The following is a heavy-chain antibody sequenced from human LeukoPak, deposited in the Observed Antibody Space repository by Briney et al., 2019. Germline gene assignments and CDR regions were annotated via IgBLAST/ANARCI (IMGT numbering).Heavy chain of an antibody. J-gene: IGHJ3*02. Sequence: GGSLRLSCVVSGFTFSTYSMTWVRQAPGKGLEWMANIKQDGSEKYYVDSVKGRFTISRDNAKNSLYLQMNSLRAEDTAVYYCVRDRYDVLTGYNDAFDIWGQGTMVTVS. CDR2: IKQDGSEK. D-gene: IGHD3-9*01. CDR3: VRDRYDVLTGYNDAFDI. CDR1: GFTFSTYS. V-gene: IGHV3-7*01.